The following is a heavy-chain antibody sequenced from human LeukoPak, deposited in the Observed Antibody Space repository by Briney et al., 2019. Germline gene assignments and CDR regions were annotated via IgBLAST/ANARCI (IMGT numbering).Heavy chain of an antibody. J-gene: IGHJ4*02. D-gene: IGHD3-22*01. CDR1: GFTVSSNY. V-gene: IGHV3-66*01. CDR3: ARASLYYYDSSGYDY. Sequence: PGGSLRLSCAASGFTVSSNYMSWVRQAPGKGLEWVSVIYSGGSTYYADSVKGRFTISRDNAKNSLYLQMNSLRAEDTAVYYCARASLYYYDSSGYDYWGQGTLVTVSS. CDR2: IYSGGST.